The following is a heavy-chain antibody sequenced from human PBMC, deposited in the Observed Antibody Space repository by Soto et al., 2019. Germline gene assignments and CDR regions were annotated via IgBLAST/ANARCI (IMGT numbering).Heavy chain of an antibody. Sequence: PGGSLRLSCLASGFTFSDYVMTWVRHVPGRGLEWVSSLNGAGGSTYYADSVRGRFTISRDNSQNTLFLQMNRLAVDDTAIYYCAAPRDEYGSGISWFTYGMDVWGQGTTVTVSS. J-gene: IGHJ6*02. CDR3: AAPRDEYGSGISWFTYGMDV. CDR2: LNGAGGST. CDR1: GFTFSDYV. V-gene: IGHV3-23*01. D-gene: IGHD3-10*01.